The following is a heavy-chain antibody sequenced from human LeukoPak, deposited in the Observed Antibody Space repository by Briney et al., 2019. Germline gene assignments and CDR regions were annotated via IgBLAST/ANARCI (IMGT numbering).Heavy chain of an antibody. CDR2: ISYDGSNK. CDR3: ARDEILDTAMGV. CDR1: GFTFSSYG. V-gene: IGHV3-30*03. Sequence: PGGSLRLSCAASGFTFSSYGMHWVRQAPGKGLEWVAVISYDGSNKYYADSVKGRFTISRDNSKNTLYLQMNSLRAEDTAVYYCARDEILDTAMGVWGQGTTVTVSS. J-gene: IGHJ6*02. D-gene: IGHD5-18*01.